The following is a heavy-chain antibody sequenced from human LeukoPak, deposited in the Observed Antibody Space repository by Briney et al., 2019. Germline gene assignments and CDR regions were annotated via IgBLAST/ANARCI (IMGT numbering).Heavy chain of an antibody. CDR2: ISSGGTII. D-gene: IGHD4-17*01. CDR1: GFTLSDYY. J-gene: IGHJ3*02. Sequence: GGSLRLSCAASGFTLSDYYMSWIRQAPGKGLEWVSYISSGGTIIYYGDSVKGRFTISRDSAKNSLSLQMNSLRPEDTAVYYCARDLNGDYPEDSLDIWGQGTMVTVS. V-gene: IGHV3-11*04. CDR3: ARDLNGDYPEDSLDI.